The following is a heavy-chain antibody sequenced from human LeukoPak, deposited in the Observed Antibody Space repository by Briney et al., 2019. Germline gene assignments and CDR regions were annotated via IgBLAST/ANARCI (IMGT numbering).Heavy chain of an antibody. V-gene: IGHV3-23*01. D-gene: IGHD3-9*01. CDR1: GFTFSSYA. CDR3: AKDGALRYFDWLLEDYYYYYGMDV. CDR2: ISGSGGST. J-gene: IGHJ6*04. Sequence: GGSLRLSCAASGFTFSSYAMSWVRQAPGKGLEWVSAISGSGGSTYYADSVKGRFTISRDNSKNTLYLQMNSLRAEDTVVYYCAKDGALRYFDWLLEDYYYYYGMDVWGKGTTVTVSS.